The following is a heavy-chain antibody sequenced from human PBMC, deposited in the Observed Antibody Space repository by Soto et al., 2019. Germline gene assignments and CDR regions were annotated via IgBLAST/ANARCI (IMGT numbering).Heavy chain of an antibody. CDR3: ARRPNKKQRYCSSTSCLASGWFHP. CDR1: GGSISSSSYY. V-gene: IGHV4-39*01. J-gene: IGHJ5*02. CDR2: IYYSGST. Sequence: QLQLQESGPGLVKPSETLSLTCTVSGGSISSSSYYWGWIRQPPGKGLEWIGSIYYSGSTYYNPSINSRVTITVDMSNNQFTIKLSCVNAADTAVYYCARRPNKKQRYCSSTSCLASGWFHPWGQGTLVTVSS. D-gene: IGHD2-2*01.